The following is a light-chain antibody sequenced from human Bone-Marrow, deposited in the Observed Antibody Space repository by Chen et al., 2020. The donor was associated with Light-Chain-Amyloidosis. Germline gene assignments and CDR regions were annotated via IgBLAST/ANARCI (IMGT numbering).Light chain of an antibody. V-gene: IGLV3-21*02. Sequence: SYVLTQPSSVSVAPGQTATIACGGNNIGSTSVHRYQQTPGQAPLLVVYDDSDRPSGIPERLSGSNSGNTATLTISRVEAGDEADYDCQVWDRSSDRPVFGGGTKLTVL. CDR2: DDS. CDR1: NIGSTS. J-gene: IGLJ3*02. CDR3: QVWDRSSDRPV.